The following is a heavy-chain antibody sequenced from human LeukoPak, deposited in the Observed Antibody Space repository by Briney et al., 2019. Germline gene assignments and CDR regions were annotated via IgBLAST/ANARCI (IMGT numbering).Heavy chain of an antibody. CDR3: ARGPSYVVTFGGVINWFDP. Sequence: ASXKXXXXASXXTFTSYDIXXVRQATGQGLEXXGXXNPXSGNTGYAQKFQGRVTMTRNTSISTAYMELSSLRSEDTAVYYCARGPSYVVTFGGVINWFDPWGQGTLVTVSS. D-gene: IGHD3-16*01. CDR2: XNPXSGNT. V-gene: IGHV1-8*01. CDR1: XXTFTSYD. J-gene: IGHJ5*02.